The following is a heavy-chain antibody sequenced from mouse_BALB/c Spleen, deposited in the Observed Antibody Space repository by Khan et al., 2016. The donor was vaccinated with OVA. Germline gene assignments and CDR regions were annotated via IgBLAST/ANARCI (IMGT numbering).Heavy chain of an antibody. J-gene: IGHJ3*01. Sequence: VQLQESGAELARPGASVKLSCKASGYTFTDYYINWVKQRTGQGLEWIGEISPGSGDTYYNERFKGKATLTADKSSSTAYMKPSSLKSEASAVYFCARRNYFGYTFAYWGQGTLVTVSA. CDR1: GYTFTDYY. CDR3: ARRNYFGYTFAY. V-gene: IGHV1-77*01. CDR2: ISPGSGDT. D-gene: IGHD1-2*01.